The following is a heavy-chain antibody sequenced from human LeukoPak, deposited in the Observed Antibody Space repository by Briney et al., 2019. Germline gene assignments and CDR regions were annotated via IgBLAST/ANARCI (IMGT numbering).Heavy chain of an antibody. D-gene: IGHD2-2*01. J-gene: IGHJ4*02. V-gene: IGHV3-21*01. CDR3: ARDLSTSLPGGFDY. CDR2: ISSISHYI. Sequence: PGGSLRLSCAASGFTFSSYWMHWVRQAPGKGLEWVSTISSISHYIYYADSVKGRFTISRDNARNSLYLQMNSLRVEDTAMYFCARDLSTSLPGGFDYWGQGTLITVSS. CDR1: GFTFSSYW.